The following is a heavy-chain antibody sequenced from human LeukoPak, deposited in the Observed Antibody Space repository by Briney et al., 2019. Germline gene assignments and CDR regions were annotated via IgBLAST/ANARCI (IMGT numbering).Heavy chain of an antibody. Sequence: SQTLSLTCTVSGGSISSGGYYWSWIRQHPGKGLEWIGYIYYSGSTYYNPSLKSRVTISVDTSKNQFSLKLSSVTAAVTAVYYCAREDGYSPSTDYWGQGTLVTVSS. CDR1: GGSISSGGYY. J-gene: IGHJ4*02. V-gene: IGHV4-31*03. D-gene: IGHD5-24*01. CDR2: IYYSGST. CDR3: AREDGYSPSTDY.